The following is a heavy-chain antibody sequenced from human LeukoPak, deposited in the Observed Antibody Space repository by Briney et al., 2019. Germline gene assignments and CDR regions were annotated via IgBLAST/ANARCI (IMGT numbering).Heavy chain of an antibody. CDR2: IYYSGTT. CDR1: GXSISSSY. CDR3: ARGQPQRYSSGWYVNWFDP. J-gene: IGHJ5*02. D-gene: IGHD6-19*01. Sequence: PSETLSLTCTVSGXSISSSYWSWIRQPPGKGLEWIGYIYYSGTTKYNPSLKSRVSISVDTSKNQFSLKVNSVAAADTAVYYCARGQPQRYSSGWYVNWFDPWGQGTLVTVSS. V-gene: IGHV4-59*01.